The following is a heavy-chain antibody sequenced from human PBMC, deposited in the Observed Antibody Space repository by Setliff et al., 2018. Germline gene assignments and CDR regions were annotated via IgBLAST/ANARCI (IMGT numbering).Heavy chain of an antibody. V-gene: IGHV4-34*01. J-gene: IGHJ4*02. D-gene: IGHD1-1*01. CDR2: INHRGST. Sequence: PSETLSLTCAAYGGTFSDYHWTWIRQSPEKGLEWIGEINHRGSTNYNPSLKSRVTISIDTSRDQFSLKLISMIAADTAVYYCARTGTYRYFDSWGQGTRVTVSS. CDR3: ARTGTYRYFDS. CDR1: GGTFSDYH.